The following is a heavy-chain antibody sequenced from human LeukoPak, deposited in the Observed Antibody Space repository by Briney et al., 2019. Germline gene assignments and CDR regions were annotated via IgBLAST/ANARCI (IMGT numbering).Heavy chain of an antibody. J-gene: IGHJ4*02. CDR2: IYYSGSI. V-gene: IGHV4-39*07. CDR1: GDSISSSSYY. D-gene: IGHD3-16*01. Sequence: PSETLSLTCSVSGDSISSSSYYWGWIRQPPGKGLEWIGSIYYSGSIYYNPSLKSRVTISEDTSKNQFSLRLSSLTAADTAVYYCARAWGTYGRLYFDYWGQGTLVTVSS. CDR3: ARAWGTYGRLYFDY.